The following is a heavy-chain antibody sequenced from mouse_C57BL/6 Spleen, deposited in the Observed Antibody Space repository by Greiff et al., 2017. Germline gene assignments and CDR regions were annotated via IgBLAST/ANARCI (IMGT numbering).Heavy chain of an antibody. V-gene: IGHV5-17*01. CDR2: ISSGSSTI. Sequence: EVQLQESGGGLVKPGGSLKLSCAASGFTFSDYGMHWVRQAPEKGLEWVAYISSGSSTIYYADTVKGRFTISRDNAKNTLFLQMPSLRSEDTAMYYCAGKYYGSSYGYFDVWGTGTTVTVSS. CDR3: AGKYYGSSYGYFDV. CDR1: GFTFSDYG. D-gene: IGHD1-1*01. J-gene: IGHJ1*03.